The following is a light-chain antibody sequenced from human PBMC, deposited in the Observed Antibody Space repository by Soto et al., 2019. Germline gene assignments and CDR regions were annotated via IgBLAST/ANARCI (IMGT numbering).Light chain of an antibody. CDR2: DAS. CDR1: QSVSSY. CDR3: QQRSNWPPNCT. V-gene: IGKV3-11*01. J-gene: IGKJ4*01. Sequence: EIVLTQSPATLSLSPGERATLSCRASQSVSSYLAWYQQKPGQAPRLLIYDASNRATGIPARFSGSGSGTDFTLTISSLEPEDFAVYYCQQRSNWPPNCTFGRGTKVEIK.